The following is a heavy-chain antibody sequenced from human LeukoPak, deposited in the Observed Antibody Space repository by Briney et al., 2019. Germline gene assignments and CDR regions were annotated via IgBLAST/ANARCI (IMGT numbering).Heavy chain of an antibody. V-gene: IGHV3-30*02. J-gene: IGHJ4*02. CDR3: AKDHYYGPGSPTFDY. Sequence: PGGSLRLSCAASGFTFSSYGMHWVRQAPGKGLEWVAFIRYDGSNKYYADSVKGRFTISRDNSKNTLYLQMNSLRAEDTAVYYCAKDHYYGPGSPTFDYWGQGTLVTVSS. D-gene: IGHD3-10*01. CDR1: GFTFSSYG. CDR2: IRYDGSNK.